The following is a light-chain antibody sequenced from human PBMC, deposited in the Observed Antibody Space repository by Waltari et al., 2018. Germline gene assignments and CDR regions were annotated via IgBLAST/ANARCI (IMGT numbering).Light chain of an antibody. Sequence: QSALTQPASVSGSPGQSITISCTGTSSDVGTYKFVSWYHQHPGKVPKLIIYDATDRPSGGSSRFSGSKSGNTASLTISGLQAEDEGDYDCNSYTTSGTVVFGGGTKLTVL. CDR2: DAT. CDR1: SSDVGTYKF. J-gene: IGLJ2*01. V-gene: IGLV2-14*03. CDR3: NSYTTSGTVV.